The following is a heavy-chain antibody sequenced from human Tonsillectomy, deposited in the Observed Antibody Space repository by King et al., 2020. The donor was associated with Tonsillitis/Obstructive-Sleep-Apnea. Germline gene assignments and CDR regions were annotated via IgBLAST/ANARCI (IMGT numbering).Heavy chain of an antibody. CDR1: GYTFTSYD. D-gene: IGHD3-10*01. Sequence: VQLVQSGAEVKKPGASVKVSCKASGYTFTSYDIDWVRQATGQGLEWMGWMNPNSGNTGYAQKFQGRVTMTRNSSISTAYMELSSLRSEDTAVYYCARRTMVRGHLGYWGQGTLVTVSS. CDR3: ARRTMVRGHLGY. J-gene: IGHJ4*02. CDR2: MNPNSGNT. V-gene: IGHV1-8*01.